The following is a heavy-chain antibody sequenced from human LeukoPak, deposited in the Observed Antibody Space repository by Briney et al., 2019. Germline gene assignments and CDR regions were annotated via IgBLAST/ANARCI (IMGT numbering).Heavy chain of an antibody. CDR3: AKGGDILSGPFDY. J-gene: IGHJ4*02. CDR2: IKQDGSEK. D-gene: IGHD3-9*01. CDR1: GFTFSSFW. V-gene: IGHV3-7*03. Sequence: GGSLRLSCAASGFTFSSFWMNWVRQAPGKGLEWVAGIKQDGSEKYYVDSVRGRFTISRDNSKNTLYLQMNSLRAEDTAVYYCAKGGDILSGPFDYWGQGTLVTVSS.